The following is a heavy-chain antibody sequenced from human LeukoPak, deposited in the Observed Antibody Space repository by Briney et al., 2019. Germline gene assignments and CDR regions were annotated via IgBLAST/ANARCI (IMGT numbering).Heavy chain of an antibody. Sequence: GASVKVSCKASGYTFTTHDLTWVRQATGQGLKWMGWMNPGSGDTAYAQKFQGRVTMTRDTSMSTAYMELNSLGSEDTAIYYCARGLGDYNPDGFPVSGYGGQGPPVTVSP. CDR3: ARGLGDYNPDGFPVSGY. D-gene: IGHD1-14*01. J-gene: IGHJ4*02. CDR2: MNPGSGDT. V-gene: IGHV1-8*01. CDR1: GYTFTTHD.